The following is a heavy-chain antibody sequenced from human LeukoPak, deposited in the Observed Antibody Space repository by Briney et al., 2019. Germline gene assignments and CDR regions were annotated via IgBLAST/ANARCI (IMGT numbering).Heavy chain of an antibody. CDR3: AKYWGAYGDYRGRYMDA. CDR2: IYSGTI. Sequence: PGGSLRLSCTVSGFTVSSNSMSWLRRAPGKGLEWVSFIYSGTIHYSDSVKGRFTISRDNSKNTLYLQMNSLRAEDTAVYYCAKYWGAYGDYRGRYMDAWGKGTTVTVSS. D-gene: IGHD4-17*01. J-gene: IGHJ6*03. V-gene: IGHV3-53*01. CDR1: GFTVSSNS.